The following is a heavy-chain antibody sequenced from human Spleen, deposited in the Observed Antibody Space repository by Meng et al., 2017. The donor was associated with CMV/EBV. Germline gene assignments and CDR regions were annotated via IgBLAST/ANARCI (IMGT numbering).Heavy chain of an antibody. CDR1: GFTFSNYA. CDR3: VKDDNGYTGEGGS. CDR2: IYSGDNRT. D-gene: IGHD5-18*01. V-gene: IGHV3-23*03. J-gene: IGHJ5*02. Sequence: SGFTFSNYAMSGVRQAPGKGVEWVSVIYSGDNRTYYGDSVRGRFTISRDNSKHTLYLQMNSLRVEDTAVYYCVKDDNGYTGEGGSWGQGTLVTVSS.